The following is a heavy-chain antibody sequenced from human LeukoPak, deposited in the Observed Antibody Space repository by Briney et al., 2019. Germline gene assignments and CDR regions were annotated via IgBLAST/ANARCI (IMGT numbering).Heavy chain of an antibody. CDR1: GGTFSSYA. Sequence: ASVKVSCKASGGTFSSYAISWVRQAPGQGLEWMGRIIPIFGTANYAQKFQGRVTITTDEFTSTAYMELSSLRSEDTAVYYCAVLWTQNGVVDYWGQGTLVTVSS. CDR3: AVLWTQNGVVDY. CDR2: IIPIFGTA. D-gene: IGHD2/OR15-2a*01. V-gene: IGHV1-69*05. J-gene: IGHJ4*02.